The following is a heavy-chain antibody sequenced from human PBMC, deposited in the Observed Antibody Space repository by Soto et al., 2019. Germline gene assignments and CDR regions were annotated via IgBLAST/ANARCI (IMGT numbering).Heavy chain of an antibody. J-gene: IGHJ4*02. CDR3: AKDRSSGWSFDY. D-gene: IGHD6-19*01. Sequence: PGGSLRLSCAASGFTFSSYGMHWVRQAPGKGLEWVAVISYDGSNKYYADSVKGRFTISRDNSKNTLYLQMNSLRAEDTAVYYCAKDRSSGWSFDYWGQGTLVTV. CDR1: GFTFSSYG. V-gene: IGHV3-30*18. CDR2: ISYDGSNK.